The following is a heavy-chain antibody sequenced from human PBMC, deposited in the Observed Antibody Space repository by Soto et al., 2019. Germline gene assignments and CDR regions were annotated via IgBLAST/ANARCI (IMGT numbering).Heavy chain of an antibody. D-gene: IGHD6-19*01. J-gene: IGHJ4*02. Sequence: SETLSLTCTVSGGSISSSSYYWGWIRQPPGKGLEWIGGIYYSGSTYYNTCLKSRVTISVDTSKNQFSLKLSSVTAADTAGYYCARAGGLGAVAADYWGRGTRVTVSS. V-gene: IGHV4-39*07. CDR2: IYYSGST. CDR1: GGSISSSSYY. CDR3: ARAGGLGAVAADY.